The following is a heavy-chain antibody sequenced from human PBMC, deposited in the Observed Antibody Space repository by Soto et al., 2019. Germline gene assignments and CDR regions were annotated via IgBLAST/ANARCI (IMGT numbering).Heavy chain of an antibody. CDR1: GGSISRYY. J-gene: IGHJ2*01. V-gene: IGHV4-59*01. D-gene: IGHD1-7*01. CDR2: IYYSGST. CDR3: ARFNTGTTPRVDWYLDL. Sequence: QVQLQESGPGLVRPSETLSLTCTVSGGSISRYYWSWIRQPPGKGLEWIGYIYYSGSTNYNPSLESRVTISLDTSKNQFSLKLSSVTAADTALYYCARFNTGTTPRVDWYLDLWGRGTLVTVSS.